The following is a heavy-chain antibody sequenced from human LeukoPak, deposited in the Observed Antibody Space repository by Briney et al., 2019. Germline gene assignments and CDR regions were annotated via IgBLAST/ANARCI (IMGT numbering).Heavy chain of an antibody. CDR1: GCSFTSYW. CDR2: IYPGDSDT. CDR3: ARLLREPGLYAIN. V-gene: IGHV5-51*01. D-gene: IGHD2-8*01. J-gene: IGHJ4*02. Sequence: GASLKTPCWGSGCSFTSYWIGWVRRMPGKGLEWMGIIYPGDSDTRYSPSFQGQVTISADKSISTAYLQWSSLKASDAAMYYWARLLREPGLYAINWGQGTLVTVSS.